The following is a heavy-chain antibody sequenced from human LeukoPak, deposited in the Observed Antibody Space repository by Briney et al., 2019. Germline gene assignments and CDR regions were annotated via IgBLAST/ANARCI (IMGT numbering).Heavy chain of an antibody. CDR2: FDPEDGET. D-gene: IGHD1-14*01. J-gene: IGHJ6*02. V-gene: IGHV1-24*01. CDR3: ARTNGMDV. CDR1: GYTLTELS. Sequence: ASVKVSCKVSGYTLTELSMHWVRQAPGKGLEWMGGFDPEDGETIYAQKFQGRVTMTRNTSISTAYMELSSLGFEDTAVYYCARTNGMDVWGQGTTVTVSS.